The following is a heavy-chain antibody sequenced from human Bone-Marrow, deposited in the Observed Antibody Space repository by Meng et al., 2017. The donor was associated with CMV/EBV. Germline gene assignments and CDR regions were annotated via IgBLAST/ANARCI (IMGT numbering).Heavy chain of an antibody. Sequence: SETLSLTCVVSGGSIRSSKWWTWVRQPPGKGLERIGAIHHSGTTNYSTSIKSRVTMSVDKSKNHFSLSLTSVTSADTAVYFCATGDSSYFDVSAYYPDAFDIWGQGTVVTVSS. CDR1: GGSIRSSKW. CDR3: ATGDSSYFDVSAYYPDAFDI. V-gene: IGHV4/OR15-8*03. J-gene: IGHJ3*02. CDR2: IHHSGTT. D-gene: IGHD3-22*01.